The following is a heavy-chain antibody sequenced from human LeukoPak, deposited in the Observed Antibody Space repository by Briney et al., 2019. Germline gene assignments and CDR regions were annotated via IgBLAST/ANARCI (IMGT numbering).Heavy chain of an antibody. V-gene: IGHV3-21*01. CDR2: IRSSSSYI. D-gene: IGHD3-3*01. CDR1: GFTFSSYS. CDR3: ASSTYYDFWSGYSHDAFDI. Sequence: GGSLRLSCAASGFTFSSYSMNWVRQAPGKGLEWVSSIRSSSSYIYYADSVKGRFTISRDNAKNSLYLQMNSLRAEDTAVYYCASSTYYDFWSGYSHDAFDIWGQGTMVTVSS. J-gene: IGHJ3*02.